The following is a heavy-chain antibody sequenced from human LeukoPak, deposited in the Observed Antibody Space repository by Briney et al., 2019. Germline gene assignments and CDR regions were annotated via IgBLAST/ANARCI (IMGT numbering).Heavy chain of an antibody. J-gene: IGHJ4*02. CDR1: GFTFSSYG. Sequence: PGGSLRLSCAASGFTFSSYGMNWVRQAPGKGLEWVAVISYDGSNKYYADSVKGRFTISRDNSKNTLYLQMNSLRAEDTAVYYCARDRIDLRYCSGGSCYLDYWGQGTLVTVSS. CDR3: ARDRIDLRYCSGGSCYLDY. CDR2: ISYDGSNK. V-gene: IGHV3-30*03. D-gene: IGHD2-15*01.